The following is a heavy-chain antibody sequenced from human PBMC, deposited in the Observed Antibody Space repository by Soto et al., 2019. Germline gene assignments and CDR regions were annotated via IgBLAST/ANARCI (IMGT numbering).Heavy chain of an antibody. CDR1: GGTFSSYA. Sequence: ASVKVSCKASGGTFSSYAISWVRQAPGQGLEWMGGIIPIFGTANYAQKFQGRVTITADESTSTAYMELSSLRSEDTAVYYCARVPHYYDSSGSPHGSFDYWGQGTLVTVSS. D-gene: IGHD3-22*01. J-gene: IGHJ4*02. V-gene: IGHV1-69*13. CDR2: IIPIFGTA. CDR3: ARVPHYYDSSGSPHGSFDY.